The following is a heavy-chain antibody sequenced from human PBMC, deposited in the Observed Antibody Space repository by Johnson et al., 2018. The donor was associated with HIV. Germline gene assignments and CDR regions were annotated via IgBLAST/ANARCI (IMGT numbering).Heavy chain of an antibody. CDR1: GFTFSSYG. Sequence: VQLVESGGGVVQPGRSLRLSCAASGFTFSSYGMHWVRQAPGKGLEWVAVISYDGSNKYYADSVKGRFTISRDNSKNKLYLQMNSLRAEDTAVYYCARDESSRLQLTGNDAFDSWGQGTMVTVSS. CDR3: ARDESSRLQLTGNDAFDS. CDR2: ISYDGSNK. D-gene: IGHD6-13*01. J-gene: IGHJ3*02. V-gene: IGHV3-30*03.